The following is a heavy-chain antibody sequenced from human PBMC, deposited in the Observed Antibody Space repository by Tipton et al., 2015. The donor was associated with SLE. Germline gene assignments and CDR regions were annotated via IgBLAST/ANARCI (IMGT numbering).Heavy chain of an antibody. CDR2: IYYSGST. CDR3: AREAKEVGARRGYYYYGMDV. Sequence: GLVKPSETLSLTCTVSGGSISSHYWSWIRQPPGKGLEWIGYIYYSGSTNYNPSLKSRVTISVDTSKNQFSLKLSSVTAADTAVYYCAREAKEVGARRGYYYYGMDVWGQGTTVTVSS. J-gene: IGHJ6*02. CDR1: GGSISSHY. D-gene: IGHD1-26*01. V-gene: IGHV4-59*11.